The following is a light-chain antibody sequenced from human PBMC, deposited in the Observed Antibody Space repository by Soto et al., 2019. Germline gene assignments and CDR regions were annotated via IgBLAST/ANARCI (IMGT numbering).Light chain of an antibody. V-gene: IGKV3-20*01. Sequence: EIVLTQSPGTLSLSPGERATLSCRASQSVSSNSLVWYQQKPGQAPRLLIYAASSRATGIPDRFSGSGSGTDFTLTVSRLEPEDFAVYFYQQYGNSPPMYTFGQGTKLETK. CDR3: QQYGNSPPMYT. CDR1: QSVSSNS. CDR2: AAS. J-gene: IGKJ2*01.